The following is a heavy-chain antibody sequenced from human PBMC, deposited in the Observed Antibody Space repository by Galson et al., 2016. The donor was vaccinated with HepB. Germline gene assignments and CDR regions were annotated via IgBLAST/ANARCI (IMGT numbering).Heavy chain of an antibody. J-gene: IGHJ6*02. Sequence: SLRLSCAGSGLPFSPAWMNWVRQAPGKGLEWVGRMKNKGSDGTTEYAAPVKGRFTIARDDSKNTLYLQMNSLTTEDTAIYYCIHDWDYNYGMDVWGHGTTVTVSS. CDR2: MKNKGSDGTT. D-gene: IGHD3-9*01. CDR3: IHDWDYNYGMDV. CDR1: GLPFSPAW. V-gene: IGHV3-15*01.